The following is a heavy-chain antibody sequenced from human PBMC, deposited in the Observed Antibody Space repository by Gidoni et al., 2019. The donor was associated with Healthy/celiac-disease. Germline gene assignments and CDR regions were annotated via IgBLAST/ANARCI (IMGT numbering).Heavy chain of an antibody. Sequence: VQLVESGGGLVKPGGSLRLSCAASGFTFSDYYMSWIRQAPGKGLDWVPYMSSSGSTIYFAGPVKGRFTISRDNAKNSLYLQMNSLRAEDTAVYDCARARRSSGIDYWGQGTLVTVSS. J-gene: IGHJ4*02. V-gene: IGHV3-11*01. CDR2: MSSSGSTI. D-gene: IGHD6-25*01. CDR3: ARARRSSGIDY. CDR1: GFTFSDYY.